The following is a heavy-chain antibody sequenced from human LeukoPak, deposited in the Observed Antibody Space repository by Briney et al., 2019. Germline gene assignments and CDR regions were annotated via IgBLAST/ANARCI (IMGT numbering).Heavy chain of an antibody. J-gene: IGHJ6*04. CDR3: ARDSSSFSYYYYGMDV. CDR1: GFTFSRYS. Sequence: PGGSLRLSCAASGFTFSRYSMNWVRQAPGKGLEWVANIKQDGSEKYYVDSVKGRFTISRDNAKNSLYLQMNSLRAEDTAVYYCARDSSSFSYYYYGMDVWGKGTTVTVSS. V-gene: IGHV3-7*03. CDR2: IKQDGSEK. D-gene: IGHD6-13*01.